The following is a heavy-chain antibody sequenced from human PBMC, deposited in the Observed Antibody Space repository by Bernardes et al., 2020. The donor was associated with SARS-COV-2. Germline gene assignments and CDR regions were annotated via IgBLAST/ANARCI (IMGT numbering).Heavy chain of an antibody. CDR3: AGGQGGELLGAINI. J-gene: IGHJ3*02. V-gene: IGHV3-21*06. D-gene: IGHD3-16*01. Sequence: GGSLRLSCAASGFTFSYYSMNWVRQAPGKGLEWVSSISSSSGYIYYADSVRGRFTISRDNAKNSLYLQMNRLRAEDTALYYCAGGQGGELLGAINIWGQGTMVTGSS. CDR2: ISSSSGYI. CDR1: GFTFSYYS.